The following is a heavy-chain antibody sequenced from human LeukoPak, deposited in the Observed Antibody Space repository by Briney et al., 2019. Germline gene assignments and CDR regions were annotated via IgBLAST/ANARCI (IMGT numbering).Heavy chain of an antibody. Sequence: PSQTLSLTCTVSGGSISSGDYYWSWIRQPPGKGLEWIAYIYYSGSTYYNPSLKSRVTISVDTSKNQFSLKLSSVTAADTAVYYCAREVVSWVYSSDDYWGQGTLVTVSS. V-gene: IGHV4-30-4*08. CDR1: GGSISSGDYY. CDR3: AREVVSWVYSSDDY. CDR2: IYYSGST. D-gene: IGHD2-21*01. J-gene: IGHJ4*02.